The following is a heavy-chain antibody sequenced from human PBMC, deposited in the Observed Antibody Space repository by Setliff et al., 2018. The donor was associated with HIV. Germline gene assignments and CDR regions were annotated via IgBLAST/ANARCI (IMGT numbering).Heavy chain of an antibody. CDR2: IYYSGST. D-gene: IGHD3-3*01. CDR3: ASLTTDRFLEWLFVY. Sequence: NPSETLSLTCTVSGGSISSSSYYWGWIRLPPGKGLEWIGSIYYSGSTYYNPSLKTRVTISVDTSKNQFSLKLSSVTAADTAVYYCASLTTDRFLEWLFVYWGQGTLVTVSS. J-gene: IGHJ4*02. CDR1: GGSISSSSYY. V-gene: IGHV4-39*01.